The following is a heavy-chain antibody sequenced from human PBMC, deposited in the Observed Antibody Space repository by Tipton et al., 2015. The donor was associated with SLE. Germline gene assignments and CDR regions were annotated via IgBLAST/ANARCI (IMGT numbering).Heavy chain of an antibody. CDR3: AKFPER. V-gene: IGHV3-7*03. J-gene: IGHJ4*02. CDR1: GFTFSSYA. CDR2: IKQDGSET. Sequence: SLRLSCAASGFTFSSYAMTWVRQAPGKGLEWVASIKQDGSETYYVDSVKGRFTISRDNAKNSLFLQMNTLRAEDTAVYFCAKFPERWGQGTLVTVSS.